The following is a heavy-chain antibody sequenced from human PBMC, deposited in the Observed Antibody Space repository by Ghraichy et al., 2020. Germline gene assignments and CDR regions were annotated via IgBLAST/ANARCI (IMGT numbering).Heavy chain of an antibody. CDR3: ASDTSGYP. CDR1: GYTFSSYA. D-gene: IGHD3-22*01. V-gene: IGHV1-3*01. CDR2: IIDANGNT. J-gene: IGHJ3*01. Sequence: ASVKVSCKASGYTFSSYAMHWVRQAPGQRLEWMGWIIDANGNTKYSQKFQGRVTITRDTSASTVYMELSSLRSEDTAVYYCASDTSGYPWGQGTMVTVSS.